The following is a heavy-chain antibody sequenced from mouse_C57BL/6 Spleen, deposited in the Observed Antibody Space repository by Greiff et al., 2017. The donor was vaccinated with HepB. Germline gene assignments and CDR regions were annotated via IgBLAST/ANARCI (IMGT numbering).Heavy chain of an antibody. V-gene: IGHV1-42*01. CDR1: GYSFTGYY. CDR3: AREGDYYGSSSWYFDV. CDR2: INPSTGGT. J-gene: IGHJ1*03. D-gene: IGHD1-1*01. Sequence: EVQLQQSGPELVKPGASVKISCKASGYSFTGYYMNWVKQSPEKSLEWIGEINPSTGGTTYNQKFKAKATLTVDKSSSTAYMQLKSLTSEDSAVYYCAREGDYYGSSSWYFDVWGTGTTVTVSS.